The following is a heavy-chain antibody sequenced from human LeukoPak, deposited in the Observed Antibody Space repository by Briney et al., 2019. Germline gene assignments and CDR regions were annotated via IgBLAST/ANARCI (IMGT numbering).Heavy chain of an antibody. CDR2: IYYSGTT. D-gene: IGHD3-22*01. V-gene: IGHV4-31*03. J-gene: IGHJ3*01. CDR3: ARNFDSYNAFDV. CDR1: GGSISSRDYY. Sequence: SETLSLTCTVSGGSISSRDYYWSWIRQHPGKGLEWIGYIYYSGTTYYNPSLKSRVTISVDTSKNQFSLRLTSVTAADTAVCYCARNFDSYNAFDVWGQGTMVTVSS.